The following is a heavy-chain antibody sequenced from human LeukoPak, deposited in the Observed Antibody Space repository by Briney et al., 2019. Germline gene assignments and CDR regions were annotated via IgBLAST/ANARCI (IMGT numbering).Heavy chain of an antibody. CDR3: APQGYDSGSCFNY. CDR2: IDPGDSET. J-gene: IGHJ4*02. CDR1: GYSFTSYW. Sequence: GESLKISCKASGYSFTSYWISWVRQMPGKGLEWMGRIDPGDSETNYSPSLQGHVTISADKTISTAYLQWGRLRDACTSMYYCAPQGYDSGSCFNYWGQGTLVTVSS. D-gene: IGHD1-26*01. V-gene: IGHV5-10-1*01.